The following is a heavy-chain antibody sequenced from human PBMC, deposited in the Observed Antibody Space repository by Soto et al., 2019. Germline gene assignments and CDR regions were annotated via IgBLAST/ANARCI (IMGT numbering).Heavy chain of an antibody. Sequence: PSETLSLTCTVSDYSISSDYYWGWIRQSPGNGLEWIASFYHTGSTHYNPSLKSRVTISVDTSKNQFSLKLTSLTAADTAIYYCARDAAVPGESDRFDYWGQGTLVTVSS. CDR3: ARDAAVPGESDRFDY. CDR2: FYHTGST. V-gene: IGHV4-38-2*02. D-gene: IGHD6-19*01. CDR1: DYSISSDYY. J-gene: IGHJ4*02.